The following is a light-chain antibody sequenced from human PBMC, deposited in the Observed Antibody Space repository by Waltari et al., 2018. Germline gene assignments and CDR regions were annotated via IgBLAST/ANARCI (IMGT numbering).Light chain of an antibody. J-gene: IGKJ4*01. CDR1: PSISSY. Sequence: DIQMTQSPSSLPASLGDRVTITCRASPSISSYFNWYQQKPGKAPKLLIYAASSLQSGVPSRFSGSGSGTDFTLTISSLQPEDFATYYCQQSYSTRGTFGGGTKVEIK. CDR3: QQSYSTRGT. V-gene: IGKV1-39*01. CDR2: AAS.